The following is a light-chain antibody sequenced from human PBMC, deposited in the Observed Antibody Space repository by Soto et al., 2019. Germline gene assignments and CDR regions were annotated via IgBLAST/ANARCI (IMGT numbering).Light chain of an antibody. J-gene: IGKJ1*01. Sequence: DIVLTQSRDSLAVSLGERATINCKSSQSLLYRSNNKNYLAWYQQKPGQPLKLLISWASTRESGVPDRFSGSGSGADFTLTISRLQAEDVAVYYCQHYYSAPRTFGQGTKVDIK. V-gene: IGKV4-1*01. CDR2: WAS. CDR1: QSLLYRSNNKNY. CDR3: QHYYSAPRT.